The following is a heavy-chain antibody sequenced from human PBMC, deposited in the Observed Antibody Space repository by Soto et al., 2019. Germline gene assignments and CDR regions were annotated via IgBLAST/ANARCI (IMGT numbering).Heavy chain of an antibody. D-gene: IGHD2-8*01. V-gene: IGHV4-31*03. CDR1: GGSISSRGYC. CDR2: IYYSGST. CDR3: ARDEGVRVFDI. Sequence: SATLSITCTVSGGSISSRGYCWSWNRQHPGKGLEWIGYIYYSGSTYYNRSLKSRVTISLDTSKNQFSLKLSSVTAADTAVYYCARDEGVRVFDIWGQGTMVTVSS. J-gene: IGHJ3*02.